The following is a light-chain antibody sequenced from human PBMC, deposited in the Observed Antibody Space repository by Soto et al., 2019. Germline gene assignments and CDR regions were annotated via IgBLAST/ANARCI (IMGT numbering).Light chain of an antibody. CDR3: QQSYSTPRT. V-gene: IGKV1-39*01. J-gene: IGKJ1*01. CDR1: QSISNY. Sequence: DIQMTQSPSSLSASVGDRVTITCRASQSISNYLNWYQQKPGKAPKLLIYGASNLQSGVPSWFSGSGSGTDFTLTISSLQPEDFATYYCQQSYSTPRTFGQGTKVEIK. CDR2: GAS.